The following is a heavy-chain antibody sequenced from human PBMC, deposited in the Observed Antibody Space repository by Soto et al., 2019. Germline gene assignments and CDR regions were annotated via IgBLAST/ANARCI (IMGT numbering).Heavy chain of an antibody. J-gene: IGHJ6*03. CDR3: ARDSSSWSFYYYYYMDA. Sequence: ASVKVSCKASGYTFTSYGISWVRQAPGQGLEWMGWISAYNGNTNYAQKLQGRVTMTTDTSTSTAYMELRSLRSDDTAVYYCARDSSSWSFYYYYYMDAWGKGTTVTVSS. CDR2: ISAYNGNT. V-gene: IGHV1-18*01. D-gene: IGHD6-13*01. CDR1: GYTFTSYG.